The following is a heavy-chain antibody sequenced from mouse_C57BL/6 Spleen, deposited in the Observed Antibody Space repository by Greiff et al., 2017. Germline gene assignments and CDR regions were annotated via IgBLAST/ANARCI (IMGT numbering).Heavy chain of an antibody. CDR1: GYTFTSYG. CDR3: ARRDYGSSSLYYYAMDY. Sequence: QVQLQQSGAELARPGASVKLSCKASGYTFTSYGISWVKQRTGQGLEWIGEIYPRSGNTYYNEKFKGKATLTADKSSSTAYMELRSLTSEDSAVYFCARRDYGSSSLYYYAMDYWGQGTSVTVSS. J-gene: IGHJ4*01. V-gene: IGHV1-81*01. CDR2: IYPRSGNT. D-gene: IGHD1-1*01.